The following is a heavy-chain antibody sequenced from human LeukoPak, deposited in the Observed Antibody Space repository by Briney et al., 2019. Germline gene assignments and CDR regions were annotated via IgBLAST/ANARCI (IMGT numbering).Heavy chain of an antibody. CDR1: GFTFSNYG. J-gene: IGHJ4*02. Sequence: GGSLRLSCAASGFTFSNYGMHWVRQAPGKGLEWVAFIQYDGSNKYYADSVKGRFTISRDNSKNTLYLQMNSLRAEDTAVYYCANKAMETSDDYWGQGTLVTVSS. CDR3: ANKAMETSDDY. CDR2: IQYDGSNK. D-gene: IGHD5-18*01. V-gene: IGHV3-30*02.